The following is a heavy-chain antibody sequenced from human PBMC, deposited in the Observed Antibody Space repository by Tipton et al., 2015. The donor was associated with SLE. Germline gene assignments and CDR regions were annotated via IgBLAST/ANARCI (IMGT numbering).Heavy chain of an antibody. D-gene: IGHD2-2*01. CDR3: ARERYCSGASCYAPDY. CDR2: IFYSGST. V-gene: IGHV4-59*01. J-gene: IGHJ4*02. Sequence: TLSLTCTVSGGSIGNYYWSWIRQPPGKGLEWIGYIFYSGSTNYNPSLKSRVTISVDTSKNQFSLKLKSVTAADSAVYYCARERYCSGASCYAPDYWGQGTLVTVSS. CDR1: GGSIGNYY.